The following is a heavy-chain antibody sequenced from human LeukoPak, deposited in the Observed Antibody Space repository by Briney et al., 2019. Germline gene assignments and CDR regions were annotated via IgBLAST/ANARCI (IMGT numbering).Heavy chain of an antibody. CDR3: ARVGVGMYHFDH. J-gene: IGHJ4*02. V-gene: IGHV3-23*01. CDR2: ISGSGSNT. CDR1: RFTFSSYA. Sequence: PGGSLRLSCEASRFTFSSYAMSWVRQAPGKGLEWVSTISGSGSNTYYADSVKGRFTISRDNSKNTLYLQMNSLRAEDTAVYYCARVGVGMYHFDHWGQGTLVTVSS. D-gene: IGHD2-2*01.